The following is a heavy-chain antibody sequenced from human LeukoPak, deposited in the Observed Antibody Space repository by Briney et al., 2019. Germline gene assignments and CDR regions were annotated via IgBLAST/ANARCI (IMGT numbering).Heavy chain of an antibody. V-gene: IGHV3-11*01. CDR2: ISSNAIST. D-gene: IGHD2/OR15-2a*01. Sequence: PGGSLRLFCAASGFTFSDYYMSWTRQAPGKGLECRSYISSNAISTHYADSVKGRFTISRDNAKNSLYLQMNSLRGEDTAVYYCARDCWDRSMPIDFWGQGTLVTVSS. CDR1: GFTFSDYY. J-gene: IGHJ4*02. CDR3: ARDCWDRSMPIDF.